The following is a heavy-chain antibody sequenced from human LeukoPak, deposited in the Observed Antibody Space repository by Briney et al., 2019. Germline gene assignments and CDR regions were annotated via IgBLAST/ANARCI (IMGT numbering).Heavy chain of an antibody. V-gene: IGHV1-18*01. CDR1: GYTFTSYG. CDR2: VSAYNGNT. CDR3: ARARGFLEWLLAAPYYYYMDV. Sequence: ASVKVSCKASGYTFTSYGISWVRQAPGQGLEWMGWVSAYNGNTNYAQKLQGRVTMTTDTSTSTAYMELRSLRSDDTAVYYCARARGFLEWLLAAPYYYYMDVWGKGTTVTVSS. J-gene: IGHJ6*03. D-gene: IGHD3-3*01.